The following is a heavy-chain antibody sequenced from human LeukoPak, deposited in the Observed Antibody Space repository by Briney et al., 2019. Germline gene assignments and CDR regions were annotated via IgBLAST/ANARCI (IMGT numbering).Heavy chain of an antibody. Sequence: GASVKVSCKASGYTFTSYTINWVRQATGQGLEWMGWMNPNSGNTGYAQKFQGRVTITRNTSISTAYMELSSLRSEDTAVYYCARADCSGGSCYPNYFDYWGQGTLVTVSS. D-gene: IGHD2-15*01. V-gene: IGHV1-8*03. J-gene: IGHJ4*02. CDR1: GYTFTSYT. CDR2: MNPNSGNT. CDR3: ARADCSGGSCYPNYFDY.